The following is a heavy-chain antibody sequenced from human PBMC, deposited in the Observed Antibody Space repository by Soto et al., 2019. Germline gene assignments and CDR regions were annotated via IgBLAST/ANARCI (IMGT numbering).Heavy chain of an antibody. CDR2: ISNSGNTI. D-gene: IGHD1-20*01. CDR3: ARDIDNRDYYYGLDV. CDR1: GFVFKNYE. Sequence: GGSLRLSCVASGFVFKNYEMNWVRQAPGKGLEWISYISNSGNTIYVADSMRGRFTISRDNAKNSLFLQMNSLRADDTAVYYCARDIDNRDYYYGLDVWGQGTTVTVS. J-gene: IGHJ6*02. V-gene: IGHV3-48*03.